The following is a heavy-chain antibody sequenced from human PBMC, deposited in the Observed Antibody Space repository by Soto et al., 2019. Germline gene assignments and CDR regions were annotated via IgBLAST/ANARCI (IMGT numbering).Heavy chain of an antibody. V-gene: IGHV3-23*01. CDR1: GFTFNTYG. CDR2: VSGSGGGT. CDR3: ARIGPYCGGDCYPDFDF. J-gene: IGHJ4*02. Sequence: GGSLRLSCAASGFTFNTYGMTRVRQAPGKGLEWVSTVSGSGGGTYYADSVKGRFTISRVSSKNTMYLQMSNLRAEDTAVYFCARIGPYCGGDCYPDFDFWGLGTPVTVSS. D-gene: IGHD2-21*02.